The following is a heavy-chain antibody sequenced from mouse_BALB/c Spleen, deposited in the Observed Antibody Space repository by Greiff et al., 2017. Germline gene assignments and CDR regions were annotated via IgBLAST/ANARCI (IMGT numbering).Heavy chain of an antibody. J-gene: IGHJ2*01. CDR3: ARHDGGITSLFDY. CDR1: GFTFSSYT. D-gene: IGHD2-4*01. V-gene: IGHV5-12-2*01. CDR2: ISNGGGST. Sequence: EVNVVESGGGLVQPGGSPKLSCAASGFTFSSYTMSWVRQTPEKRLEWVAYISNGGGSTYYPDTVKGRFTISRDNAKNTLYLQMSSLKSEDTAMYYCARHDGGITSLFDYWGQGTTLTVSS.